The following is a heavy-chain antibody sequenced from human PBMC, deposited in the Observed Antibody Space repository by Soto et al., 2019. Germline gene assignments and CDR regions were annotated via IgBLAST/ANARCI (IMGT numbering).Heavy chain of an antibody. J-gene: IGHJ5*02. Sequence: EVQLLESGGGLVQPGGSLRLSCAASGFTFSSYAMSWVRQAPGKGLEWVSAISGSGGSTYYADSVKGRFTISRDNSKNTLYRQMNSLRAEDTAVYYCAKNEVTMIVVVTNWFDPWGQGTLVTVSS. CDR1: GFTFSSYA. D-gene: IGHD3-22*01. CDR3: AKNEVTMIVVVTNWFDP. CDR2: ISGSGGST. V-gene: IGHV3-23*01.